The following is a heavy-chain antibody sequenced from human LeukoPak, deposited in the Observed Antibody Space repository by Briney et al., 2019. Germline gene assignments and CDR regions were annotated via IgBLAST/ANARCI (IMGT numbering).Heavy chain of an antibody. D-gene: IGHD1-26*01. CDR1: GFTFSSYA. V-gene: IGHV3-23*01. J-gene: IGHJ3*02. CDR2: ISGSGGST. CDR3: AKGRRKLSGSYYRDAFDI. Sequence: PGGSLRLSCAASGFTFSSYAMSWVRQAPGKGLGWVSAISGSGGSTYYADSVKGRFTISRDNSKNTLYLQMNSLRAEDTAVYYCAKGRRKLSGSYYRDAFDIWGQGTMVTVSS.